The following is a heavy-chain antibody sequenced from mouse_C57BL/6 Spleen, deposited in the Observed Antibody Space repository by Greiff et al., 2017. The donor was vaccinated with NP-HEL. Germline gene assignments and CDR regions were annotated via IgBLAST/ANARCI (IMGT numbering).Heavy chain of an antibody. CDR3: ARCNWDVDFDY. CDR1: GYAFTNYL. D-gene: IGHD4-1*01. CDR2: INPGSGGT. Sequence: SGAELVRPGTSVKVSCKASGYAFTNYLIEWVKQRPGQGLEWIGVINPGSGGTNYNEKFKGKATLTADNSSSTAYMQLSSLTSEDSAVYFCARCNWDVDFDYWGQGTTLTVSS. J-gene: IGHJ2*01. V-gene: IGHV1-54*01.